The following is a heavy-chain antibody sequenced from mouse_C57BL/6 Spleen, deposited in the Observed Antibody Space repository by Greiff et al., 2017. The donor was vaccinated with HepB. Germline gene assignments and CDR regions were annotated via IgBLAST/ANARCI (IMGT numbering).Heavy chain of an antibody. CDR3: TPLPYYAMDY. V-gene: IGHV1-15*01. CDR2: IDPETGGT. J-gene: IGHJ4*01. CDR1: GYTFTDYE. Sequence: QVQLKESGAELVRPGASVTLSCKASGYTFTDYEMHWVKQTPVHGLEWIGAIDPETGGTAYNQKFKGKAILTADKSSSTAYMELRSLTSEDSAVYYCTPLPYYAMDYWGQGTSVTVSS.